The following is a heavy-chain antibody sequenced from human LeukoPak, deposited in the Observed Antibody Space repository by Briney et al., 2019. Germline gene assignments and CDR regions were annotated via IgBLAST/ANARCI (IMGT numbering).Heavy chain of an antibody. CDR2: ISGSGAST. Sequence: GGSLRLSCLTSGFTFSTNAMSWVRQAPGKGLEWISGISGSGASTYYADSVTGRFTISRDNSRNTLYLQMNSLRGDDTAVYYCARGGGYYAIDYWGQGTLVTVSS. J-gene: IGHJ4*02. CDR3: ARGGGYYAIDY. D-gene: IGHD1-26*01. V-gene: IGHV3-23*01. CDR1: GFTFSTNA.